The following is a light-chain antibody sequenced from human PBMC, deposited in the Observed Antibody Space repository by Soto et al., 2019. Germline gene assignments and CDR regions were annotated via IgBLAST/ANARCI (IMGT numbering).Light chain of an antibody. J-gene: IGKJ1*01. CDR1: QSISSW. CDR3: QQYNSYWT. CDR2: DAY. Sequence: DIQMTQSPSTLSASVGDRVTITCRASQSISSWLAWYQQKPGKAPKLLIYDAYSLEIGVPSRFSGSGSGTEFTLTISSLQPDDFATYYCQQYNSYWTFGQGTKVEIK. V-gene: IGKV1-5*01.